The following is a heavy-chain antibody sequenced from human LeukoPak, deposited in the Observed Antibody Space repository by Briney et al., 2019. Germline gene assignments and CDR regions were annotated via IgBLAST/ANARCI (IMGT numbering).Heavy chain of an antibody. CDR1: GFTFSSHA. D-gene: IGHD2-2*02. J-gene: IGHJ4*02. CDR3: AKDQKYQLLYLFDY. CDR2: IIANGGST. V-gene: IGHV3-23*01. Sequence: PGGSLRLSCAASGFTFSSHAMGWVRQAPGKGLEWVSSIIANGGSTYYGDSVKGRFTISRDNSKNTLYLQMNSLRAEDTAVYYCAKDQKYQLLYLFDYWGQGTLVTVSS.